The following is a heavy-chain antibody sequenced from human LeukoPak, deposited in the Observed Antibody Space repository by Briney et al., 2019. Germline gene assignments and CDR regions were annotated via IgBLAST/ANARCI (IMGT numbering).Heavy chain of an antibody. CDR3: ARRFAAAATGLTYYYGMDV. CDR1: GFTFSSYW. V-gene: IGHV3-7*03. Sequence: GGSLRLSCAASGFTFSSYWMSWVRQAPGKGLEWVANIKQDGSEKYYVDSVKGRFTISRDNAKNSLYLQMNSLRAEDTAVYYCARRFAAAATGLTYYYGMDVWGKGTTVTVSS. CDR2: IKQDGSEK. D-gene: IGHD6-13*01. J-gene: IGHJ6*04.